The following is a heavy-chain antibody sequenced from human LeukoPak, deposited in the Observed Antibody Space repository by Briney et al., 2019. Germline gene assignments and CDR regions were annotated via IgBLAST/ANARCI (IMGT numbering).Heavy chain of an antibody. D-gene: IGHD5-12*01. CDR2: ISSSSSYI. V-gene: IGHV3-21*01. Sequence: GGSLRLYCAASGFTFSSYSMNWVRQAPGKGLEWVSSISSSSSYIYYADSVKGRFTISRDNAKNLLYLQMNSLRAEDTAVYYCARGRLDYYYYMDVWGKGTTVTVSS. CDR1: GFTFSSYS. J-gene: IGHJ6*03. CDR3: ARGRLDYYYYMDV.